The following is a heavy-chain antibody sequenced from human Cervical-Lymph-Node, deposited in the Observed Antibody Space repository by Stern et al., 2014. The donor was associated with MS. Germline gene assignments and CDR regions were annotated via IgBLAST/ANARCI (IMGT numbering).Heavy chain of an antibody. CDR2: ITNVGST. J-gene: IGHJ4*02. CDR3: ARDTSSPERSDW. Sequence: EVQLVESGGGVIQPGGSLSLSCTASGFTVSRDNMTWVRQAQGTGLEWVSLITNVGSTFYTDSVKGRFTISRDDSKNTVYLHMTSLRAEDTAMYYCARDTSSPERSDWWGQGTLVTVSS. D-gene: IGHD1-1*01. V-gene: IGHV3-53*01. CDR1: GFTVSRDN.